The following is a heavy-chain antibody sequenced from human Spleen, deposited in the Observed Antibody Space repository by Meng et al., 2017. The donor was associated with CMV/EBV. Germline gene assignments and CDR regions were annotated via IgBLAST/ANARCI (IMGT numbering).Heavy chain of an antibody. V-gene: IGHV3-48*03. D-gene: IGHD2-15*01. J-gene: IGHJ6*02. CDR3: ARIIPGGSGYYSMDV. CDR2: IRSRDNTK. CDR1: AFTFNDYE. Sequence: ERSLGLSFAASAFTFNDYEMNWVRQAPGKGLEWVSYIRSRDNTKYYPDSVKGRFTISRDNAKSSVYLQMKSLRADDTAVYYCARIIPGGSGYYSMDVWGQGTTVTVSS.